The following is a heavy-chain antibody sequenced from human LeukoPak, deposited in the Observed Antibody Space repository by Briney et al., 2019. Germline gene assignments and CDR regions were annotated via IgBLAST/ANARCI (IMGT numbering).Heavy chain of an antibody. CDR2: TSNSGLTI. CDR1: RFTFSSYE. J-gene: IGHJ4*02. V-gene: IGHV3-48*03. Sequence: AGGSLRLSCAASRFTFSSYEMNWVRQAPGKGLEWVSYTSNSGLTIYYADSVKGRFTISRDNAKNSLYLQMNSLRADDTAVYYCATVETGTTFLDYWGQGTLVAVSS. D-gene: IGHD1-7*01. CDR3: ATVETGTTFLDY.